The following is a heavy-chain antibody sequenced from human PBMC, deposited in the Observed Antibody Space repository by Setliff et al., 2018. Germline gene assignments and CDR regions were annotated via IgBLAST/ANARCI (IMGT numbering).Heavy chain of an antibody. CDR2: IIPIFGTA. D-gene: IGHD6-13*01. Sequence: SVKVSCKSSGGTFTSYALSWVRQAPGQGLEWMGEIIPIFGTANYAQNFQGRVTITTDESTTIVYMELRSLRSDDTAFYYCARADYSSSLHYFDCWGQGTLVTVSS. J-gene: IGHJ4*02. CDR1: GGTFTSYA. V-gene: IGHV1-69*05. CDR3: ARADYSSSLHYFDC.